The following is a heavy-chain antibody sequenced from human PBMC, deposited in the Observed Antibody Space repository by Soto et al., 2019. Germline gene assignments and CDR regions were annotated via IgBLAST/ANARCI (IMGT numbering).Heavy chain of an antibody. J-gene: IGHJ5*02. CDR2: IKQDGSEK. Sequence: GGALRLSCAASGFTFSSYWMSWVRQAPGKGLEWVANIKQDGSEKYYVDSVKGRFTISRDNAKNSLYLQMNSLRAEDTAVYYCARELWLRLNWLDPWGQGTLVTVSS. D-gene: IGHD5-12*01. CDR1: GFTFSSYW. CDR3: ARELWLRLNWLDP. V-gene: IGHV3-7*05.